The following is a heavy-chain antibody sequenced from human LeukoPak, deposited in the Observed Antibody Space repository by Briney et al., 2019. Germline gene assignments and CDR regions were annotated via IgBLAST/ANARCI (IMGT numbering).Heavy chain of an antibody. CDR1: GFTVSNNY. V-gene: IGHV3-53*01. D-gene: IGHD3-16*01. J-gene: IGHJ4*02. CDR2: IYSGGST. Sequence: GGSLRLSCVVSGFTVSNNYMSWVRQAPRKGLEWVSLIYSGGSTYYADSVKGRFTISRDNFKNTLYLQMNSLRAEDTALYYCARKLWHRNDCWGQGTLVTVSS. CDR3: ARKLWHRNDC.